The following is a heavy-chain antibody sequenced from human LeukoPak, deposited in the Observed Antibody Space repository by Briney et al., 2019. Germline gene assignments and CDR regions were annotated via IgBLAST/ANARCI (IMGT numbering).Heavy chain of an antibody. CDR1: GYTFTSYY. Sequence: ASVKVSCKASGYTFTSYYMHWVRQAPGQGLEWVGIINPSGDPTTYAQKFQGRVTMTSDISTSTVYMELSSLRSEDTAVYYCARSAAAGPPQDYWGQGTLVTVSS. V-gene: IGHV1-46*01. D-gene: IGHD6-13*01. J-gene: IGHJ4*02. CDR2: INPSGDPT. CDR3: ARSAAAGPPQDY.